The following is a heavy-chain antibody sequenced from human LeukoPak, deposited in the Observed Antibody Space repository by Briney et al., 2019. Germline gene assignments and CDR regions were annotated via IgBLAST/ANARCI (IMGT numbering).Heavy chain of an antibody. CDR1: GFTSSSYA. D-gene: IGHD4-17*01. Sequence: GGSLRLSCAASGFTSSSYATSWVRQAPGKGLEWVSAISGSGGSTYYADSVKGRFTISRDNSKNTLYLQMNSLRAEDTAVYYCAKGYYGDYGRYYFDYWGQGTLVTVS. J-gene: IGHJ4*02. CDR2: ISGSGGST. V-gene: IGHV3-23*01. CDR3: AKGYYGDYGRYYFDY.